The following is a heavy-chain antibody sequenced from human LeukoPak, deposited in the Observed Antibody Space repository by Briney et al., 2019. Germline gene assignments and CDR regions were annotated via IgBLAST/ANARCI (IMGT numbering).Heavy chain of an antibody. J-gene: IGHJ6*03. CDR2: IYYSGST. Sequence: SETLSLTCTVSGYSISSSSYYWGWIRQPPGKGLEWIGSIYYSGSTYYNPSLKSRVTISVDTSKNQFSLKLSSVTAADTAVYYCARRGNYYYMDVWGKGTTVTVSS. CDR1: GYSISSSSYY. V-gene: IGHV4-39*01. CDR3: ARRGNYYYMDV.